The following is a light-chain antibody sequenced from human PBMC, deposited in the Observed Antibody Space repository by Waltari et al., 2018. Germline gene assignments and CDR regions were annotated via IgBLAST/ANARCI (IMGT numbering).Light chain of an antibody. Sequence: AIRMTQSPSSLSASTGDRVTITCRASQDISTHLAWYQQKPGKVPRLLISGASTLQSGVPLGFSGGGSGTDFTLNITNLQSEDFATYFCQQYFDYPVTFGPGTKVEVK. J-gene: IGKJ1*01. V-gene: IGKV1-8*01. CDR2: GAS. CDR3: QQYFDYPVT. CDR1: QDISTH.